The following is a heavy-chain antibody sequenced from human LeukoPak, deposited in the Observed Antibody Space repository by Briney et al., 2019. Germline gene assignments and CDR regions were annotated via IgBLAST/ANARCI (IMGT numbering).Heavy chain of an antibody. CDR1: GFAFSSYA. V-gene: IGHV3-30-3*01. CDR3: ARLPVREYSSGFGD. J-gene: IGHJ4*02. D-gene: IGHD6-19*01. CDR2: ISYDGSNK. Sequence: GSLRLSCAASGFAFSSYAMHWVRQAPGKGLEWVAVISYDGSNKYYADSVKGRFTISRDNSKNTLYLQMNSLRAEDTAVYYCARLPVREYSSGFGDWGQGTLVTVSS.